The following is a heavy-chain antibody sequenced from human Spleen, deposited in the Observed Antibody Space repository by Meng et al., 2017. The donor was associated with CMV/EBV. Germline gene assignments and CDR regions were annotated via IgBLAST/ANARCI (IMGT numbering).Heavy chain of an antibody. D-gene: IGHD1-7*01. CDR3: ARKLELPDYYYYGMDV. CDR1: GFTFSDYA. Sequence: GESLKISCSVSGFTFSDYAMSWVRQAPGKGLEWVAGISHAEGSRYYADSVKGRFTISRDNAKNSLYLQMNSLRAEDTAVYYCARKLELPDYYYYGMDVWGQGTTVTVSS. J-gene: IGHJ6*02. CDR2: ISHAEGSR. V-gene: IGHV3-30*04.